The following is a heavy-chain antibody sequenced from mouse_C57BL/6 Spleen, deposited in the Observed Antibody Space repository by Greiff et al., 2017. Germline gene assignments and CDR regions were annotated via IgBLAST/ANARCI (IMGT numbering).Heavy chain of an antibody. J-gene: IGHJ2*01. CDR2: IYPGDGDT. V-gene: IGHV1-82*01. CDR1: GYAFSSSW. CDR3: AMGTYYSNYDY. Sequence: QVQLQQSGPELVKPGASVKISCKASGYAFSSSWMNWVKQRPGKGLEWIGRIYPGDGDTNYNGKFKGKATLTADKSSSTAYMQLSSLTSEDSAVYFCAMGTYYSNYDYWGQGTTLAVSS. D-gene: IGHD2-5*01.